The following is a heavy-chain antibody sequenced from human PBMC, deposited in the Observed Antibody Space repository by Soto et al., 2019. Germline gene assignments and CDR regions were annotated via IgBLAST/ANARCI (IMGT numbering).Heavy chain of an antibody. Sequence: GGSLRLSCAASGFTFSSYGMHWVRQAPGKGLEWVAVIWYDGSNKYYADSVKGRFIISRDNSMNTLYLQMNSLTTEDTAVYFCATRHSYGSGSFHLDNWGQGTLVTVSS. D-gene: IGHD3-10*01. J-gene: IGHJ4*02. CDR2: IWYDGSNK. CDR3: ATRHSYGSGSFHLDN. CDR1: GFTFSSYG. V-gene: IGHV3-33*08.